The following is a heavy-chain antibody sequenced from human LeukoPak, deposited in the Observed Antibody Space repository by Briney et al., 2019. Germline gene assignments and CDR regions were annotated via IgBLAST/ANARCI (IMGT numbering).Heavy chain of an antibody. Sequence: GGSLRLSCAASGFTFSSYAMHWVRQAPGKGLEWVAVISYDGSNKYYADSVKGRFTTSRDNSKNTLYLQMNSLRAEDTAVYYCARSPPLRSGYYYDSSGYYNDYWGQGTLVTVSS. CDR1: GFTFSSYA. CDR2: ISYDGSNK. V-gene: IGHV3-30*14. D-gene: IGHD3-22*01. CDR3: ARSPPLRSGYYYDSSGYYNDY. J-gene: IGHJ4*02.